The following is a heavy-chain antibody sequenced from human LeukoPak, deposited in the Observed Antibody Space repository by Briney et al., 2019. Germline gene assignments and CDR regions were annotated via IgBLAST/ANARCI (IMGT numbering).Heavy chain of an antibody. J-gene: IGHJ3*02. CDR1: GFTFSSYA. V-gene: IGHV3-23*01. D-gene: IGHD1-26*01. Sequence: PGGSLRLSCAASGFTFSSYAMSWVRQAPGKGLEWVSAISGSGGSIYYADSVKGRFTISRDNSKNTLYLQMNSLRAEDTAVYYCAKDEGDSGSYYDPRAAFDIWGQGTMVTVSS. CDR2: ISGSGGSI. CDR3: AKDEGDSGSYYDPRAAFDI.